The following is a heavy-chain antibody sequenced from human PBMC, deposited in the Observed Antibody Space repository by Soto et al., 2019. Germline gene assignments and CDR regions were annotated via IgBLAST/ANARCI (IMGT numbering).Heavy chain of an antibody. Sequence: EVQLVESGGGLVQPGGSLRLSCAGSGFTLSDNYMDWVRQAPGKGLEWVGRTRNKANRYTTEYAASVKGRFTVSRDESMKSLHLQMNSLKTEDTAVYYCVRTSHYGSGTWNFDFWGQGTVVTVSS. CDR2: TRNKANRYTT. V-gene: IGHV3-72*01. CDR1: GFTLSDNY. J-gene: IGHJ4*02. CDR3: VRTSHYGSGTWNFDF. D-gene: IGHD3-10*01.